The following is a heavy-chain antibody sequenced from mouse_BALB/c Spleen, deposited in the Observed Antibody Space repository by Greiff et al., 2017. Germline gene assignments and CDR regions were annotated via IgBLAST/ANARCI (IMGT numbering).Heavy chain of an antibody. D-gene: IGHD2-3*01. V-gene: IGHV1-87*01. CDR2: IYPGDGDT. J-gene: IGHJ3*01. CDR1: GYTFTSYW. Sequence: QVHVKQSGAELARPGASVKLSCKASGYTFTSYWMQWVKQRPGQGLEWIGAIYPGDGDTRYTQKFKGKATLTADKSSSTAYMQLSSLASEDSAVYYCARGGYDGYPFAYWGQGTLVTVSA. CDR3: ARGGYDGYPFAY.